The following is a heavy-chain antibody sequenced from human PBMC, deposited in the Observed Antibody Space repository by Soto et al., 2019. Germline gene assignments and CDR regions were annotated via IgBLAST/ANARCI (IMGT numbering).Heavy chain of an antibody. CDR3: ARDSPYYDILTGYSPYGMDV. D-gene: IGHD3-9*01. J-gene: IGHJ6*02. CDR2: IYYSGST. Sequence: SETLSLTCTVSGGSISSGDYYWGWIRQPPGKGLEWIGYIYYSGSTYYNPSLKSRVTISVDTSKNQFSLKLSSVTAADTAVYYCARDSPYYDILTGYSPYGMDVWGQGTTVTVSS. CDR1: GGSISSGDYY. V-gene: IGHV4-30-4*01.